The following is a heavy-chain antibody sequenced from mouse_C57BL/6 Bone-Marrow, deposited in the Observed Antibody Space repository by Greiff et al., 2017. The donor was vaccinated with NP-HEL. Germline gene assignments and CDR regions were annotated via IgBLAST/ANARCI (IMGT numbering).Heavy chain of an antibody. CDR3: ARDAYYDYDGGYFDV. J-gene: IGHJ1*03. V-gene: IGHV7-1*01. D-gene: IGHD2-4*01. CDR1: GFTFSDFY. CDR2: SRNKANDYTT. Sequence: EVKVVDSGGGLVQSGRSLRLSCATSGFTFSDFYMEWVRQAPGKGLEWIAASRNKANDYTTEYSASVKGRFIVSRDTSQSILYLQMNALRAEDTAIYYCARDAYYDYDGGYFDVWGTGTTVTVSS.